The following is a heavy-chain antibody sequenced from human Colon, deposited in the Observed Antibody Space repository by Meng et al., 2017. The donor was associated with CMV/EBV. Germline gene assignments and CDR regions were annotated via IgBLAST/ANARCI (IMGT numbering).Heavy chain of an antibody. J-gene: IGHJ5*02. CDR2: IYPNGGST. Sequence: SRTRVRSPGASGRGSGKAASYPATIYEIHWVRLAPAQWHEWMGIIYPNGGSTSYAQKFQGRVTMTRETSTSTVYMDLSSLRSADTAVYYCARQAGNWNDERNWFDPWGQGTLVTVSS. CDR3: ARQAGNWNDERNWFDP. CDR1: SYPATIYE. V-gene: IGHV1-46*01. D-gene: IGHD1-20*01.